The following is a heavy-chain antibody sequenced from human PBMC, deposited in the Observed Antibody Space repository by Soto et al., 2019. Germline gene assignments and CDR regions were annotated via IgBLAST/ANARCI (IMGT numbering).Heavy chain of an antibody. J-gene: IGHJ3*02. D-gene: IGHD3-10*01. CDR2: TYYRSKWYN. CDR3: ARDRYYYGSGSFIVDAFDI. V-gene: IGHV6-1*01. CDR1: GDSVSSNSAA. Sequence: PSQTLSLTCAISGDSVSSNSAAWNWIRQSPSRGLEWLGRTYYRSKWYNDYAVSVKSRITINPDTSKNQFSLQLNSETPEDTAVYYCARDRYYYGSGSFIVDAFDIWGQGTMVTVSS.